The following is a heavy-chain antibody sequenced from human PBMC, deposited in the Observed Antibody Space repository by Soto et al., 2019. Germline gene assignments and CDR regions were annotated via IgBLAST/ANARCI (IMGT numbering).Heavy chain of an antibody. CDR3: ARGDDYGDYDLRGIDY. D-gene: IGHD4-17*01. CDR2: IWYDGSNK. V-gene: IGHV3-33*01. Sequence: QVQLVESGGGVVQPGRSLRLSCAASGFTFSSYGMHWVRQAPGKGLEWVAVIWYDGSNKYYADSVKGRFTISRDNSKNTLYLQMNILRAEDTAVYYCARGDDYGDYDLRGIDYWGQGTLVTLSS. CDR1: GFTFSSYG. J-gene: IGHJ4*02.